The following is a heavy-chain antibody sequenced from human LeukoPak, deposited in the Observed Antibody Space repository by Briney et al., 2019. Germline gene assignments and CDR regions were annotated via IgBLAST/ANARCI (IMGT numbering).Heavy chain of an antibody. J-gene: IGHJ4*02. CDR3: ARRDYYDSIDY. CDR1: GGSISSSSYY. CDR2: IYYSGRT. Sequence: SETLSLTCTVSGGSISSSSYYWGWIRQPPGKGLEWIASIYYSGRTYYNPSLKSRVTISVDTSKNQFSLKLSSVTAADTAVYYCARRDYYDSIDYWGQGTLVTVSS. V-gene: IGHV4-39*01. D-gene: IGHD3-22*01.